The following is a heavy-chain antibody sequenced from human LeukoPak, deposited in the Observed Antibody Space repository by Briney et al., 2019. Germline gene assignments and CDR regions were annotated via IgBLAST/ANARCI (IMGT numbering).Heavy chain of an antibody. D-gene: IGHD6-13*01. CDR3: ACKYTSTWDGYY. V-gene: IGHV3-74*01. CDR2: INSAGSST. Sequence: GGSLRLSCAASRFTFSSYWMHWVRQAPGKGLVWVSRINSAGSSTSYADSVKGRFTISRDNAKNTLYLQMNSLRAEDTAVYYCACKYTSTWDGYYWGQGTLVTVSS. CDR1: RFTFSSYW. J-gene: IGHJ4*02.